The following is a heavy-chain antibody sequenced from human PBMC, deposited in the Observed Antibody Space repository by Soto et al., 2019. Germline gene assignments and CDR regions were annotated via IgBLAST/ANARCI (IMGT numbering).Heavy chain of an antibody. Sequence: GGSLRLSCAASGFTFSSYAMSWVRQAPGKGLEWVSAISGSGGSTYYADSVKGRFTISRDNSKNTLYLQMNSLRAEDTAVYYCAKLSIRFLAAGGMDVWGQGTTVTVSS. J-gene: IGHJ6*02. V-gene: IGHV3-23*01. CDR1: GFTFSSYA. CDR3: AKLSIRFLAAGGMDV. CDR2: ISGSGGST. D-gene: IGHD3-3*01.